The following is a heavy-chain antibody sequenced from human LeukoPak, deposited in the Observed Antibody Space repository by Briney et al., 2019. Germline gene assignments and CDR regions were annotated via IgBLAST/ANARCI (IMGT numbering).Heavy chain of an antibody. CDR3: ARELDSYGYYFDY. J-gene: IGHJ4*02. V-gene: IGHV4-59*01. Sequence: SETLSLTCTVSGGSISTYYWSWIRQPPGKGLEWIGYIYYSGSTNYNPSLKSRVTISVDTSKNQFSLKLSSVTAADTAVYYCARELDSYGYYFDYWGQGTLVTVSS. D-gene: IGHD5-18*01. CDR2: IYYSGST. CDR1: GGSISTYY.